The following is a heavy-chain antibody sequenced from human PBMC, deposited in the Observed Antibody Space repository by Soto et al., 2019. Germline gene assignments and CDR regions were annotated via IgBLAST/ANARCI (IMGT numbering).Heavy chain of an antibody. CDR2: ISYDGSNK. J-gene: IGHJ6*04. Sequence: GGSLRLSCAASGFTFSSYAMHWVRQAPGKGLEWVAVISYDGSNKYYADSVKGRFTVSRDNSKNTLYLQMNSLRAEDTAVYYCARAYVWGKGTTVTVSS. V-gene: IGHV3-30-3*01. CDR1: GFTFSSYA. CDR3: ARAYV.